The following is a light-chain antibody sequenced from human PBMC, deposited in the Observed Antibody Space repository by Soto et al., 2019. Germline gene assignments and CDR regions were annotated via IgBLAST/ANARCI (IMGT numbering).Light chain of an antibody. Sequence: QSALTQPASVSGSPGQSITISCTGTSSDDGSYNYVSWYQQHPGKAPKLMIYEVSNRPSGVSNRFSGSKSGNTASLTISGLQAEDEADYYCSSYTSSSTLVVFGGGTKVTVL. J-gene: IGLJ2*01. CDR3: SSYTSSSTLVV. CDR2: EVS. CDR1: SSDDGSYNY. V-gene: IGLV2-14*01.